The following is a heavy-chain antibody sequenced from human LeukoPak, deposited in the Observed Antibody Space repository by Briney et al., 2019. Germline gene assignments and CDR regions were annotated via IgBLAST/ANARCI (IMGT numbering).Heavy chain of an antibody. Sequence: GGSLRLSCAASGFTVSSNYMSWVRQAPGKGLEWVSVIYSGGSTYYADSVKGRFTISRHNSKNTLYLQMNSLRAEDTAVYYCAKARCSSTSCYSMDYWGQGTLVTVSS. J-gene: IGHJ4*02. CDR3: AKARCSSTSCYSMDY. D-gene: IGHD2-2*01. CDR2: IYSGGST. V-gene: IGHV3-53*01. CDR1: GFTVSSNY.